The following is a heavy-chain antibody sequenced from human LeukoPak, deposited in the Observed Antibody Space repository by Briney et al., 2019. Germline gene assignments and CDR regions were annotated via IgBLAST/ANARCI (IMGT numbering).Heavy chain of an antibody. CDR1: GGSISSYY. J-gene: IGHJ6*02. CDR2: IYYSGST. Sequence: PSETLSLTCTVSGGSISSYYWSWIRQPPGKGLEWIGYIYYSGSTNYNPSLKSRVTISVDTSKNQFSLKLSSVTAADTAVYYCARELGYCSSTSCQNPSYYYYGMDVWGQGTTVTVSS. V-gene: IGHV4-59*01. CDR3: ARELGYCSSTSCQNPSYYYYGMDV. D-gene: IGHD2-2*01.